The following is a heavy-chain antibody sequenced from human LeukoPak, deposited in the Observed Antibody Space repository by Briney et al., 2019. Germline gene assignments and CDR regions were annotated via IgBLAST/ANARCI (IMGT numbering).Heavy chain of an antibody. D-gene: IGHD2-2*01. CDR3: ARGPGGQLLATLFDY. V-gene: IGHV4-59*08. CDR1: GGSMNTYY. J-gene: IGHJ4*02. Sequence: SETLSLTCTVSGGSMNTYYWSWIRQPPGKGLEWIGYIYSSGSTTYNPSLKSRVTISVDTPKKQFSLKLSSVTAADTAVYYCARGPGGQLLATLFDYWGQGTLVTVSS. CDR2: IYSSGST.